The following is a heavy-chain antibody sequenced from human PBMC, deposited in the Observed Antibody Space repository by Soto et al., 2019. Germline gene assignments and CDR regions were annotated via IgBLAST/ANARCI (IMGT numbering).Heavy chain of an antibody. Sequence: QVQLQESGPGLVKPSETLSLTCTVSDDSSSSYKWSWIRQPPGRRLEWIGYIDSNGGTSYNPSLHSRVNIPIDTSTNQFSLKLSSVTAADTAVYYCVRQGFGRLHGLVDVWGQGTTVTVSS. J-gene: IGHJ6*02. CDR1: DDSSSSYK. V-gene: IGHV4-59*08. CDR2: IDSNGGT. D-gene: IGHD3-10*01. CDR3: VRQGFGRLHGLVDV.